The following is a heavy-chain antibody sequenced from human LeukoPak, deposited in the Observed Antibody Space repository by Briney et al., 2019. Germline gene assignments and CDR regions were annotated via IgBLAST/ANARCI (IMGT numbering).Heavy chain of an antibody. CDR1: GFTFSSYS. D-gene: IGHD3-9*01. CDR2: ISYSSSTI. J-gene: IGHJ6*02. CDR3: TRDLMDYDVSTGLHHYYMDV. V-gene: IGHV3-48*01. Sequence: GGSLRLSCAASGFTFSSYSMNWVRQTPGKGLEWVSYISYSSSTIYYADSVKGRFTISRDNAKNSLYLQMNSLRAEDTAVYYCTRDLMDYDVSTGLHHYYMDVWGQGTTVTVSS.